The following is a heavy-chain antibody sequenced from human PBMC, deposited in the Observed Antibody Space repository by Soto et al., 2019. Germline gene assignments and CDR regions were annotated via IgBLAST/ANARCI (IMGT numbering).Heavy chain of an antibody. D-gene: IGHD3-3*01. CDR1: WGTIGNLG. Sequence: LRVRCGAFWGTIGNLGRRRILQAPGKGLEWVADISYDGSNKYYADSVKGRFTISRDNSRNTLFLHMNSLRAEDTAVYYCAKSPGGYYSFDIWGQGTMVIGSS. CDR2: ISYDGSNK. V-gene: IGHV3-30*18. J-gene: IGHJ3*02. CDR3: AKSPGGYYSFDI.